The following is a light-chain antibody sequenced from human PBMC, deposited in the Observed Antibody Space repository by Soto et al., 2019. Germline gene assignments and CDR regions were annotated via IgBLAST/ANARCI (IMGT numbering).Light chain of an antibody. CDR3: LQVKSFPRT. CDR1: QDINSR. CDR2: AAS. V-gene: IGKV1-12*01. J-gene: IGKJ1*01. Sequence: DIQMTQSPSSVSASVGDTVTITCRASQDINSRLAWFQQKPGRAPKYLIQAASILQSGFPSRFAGSGSGTDFTLTINTLQPEDFATYYCLQVKSFPRTFGQGTKV.